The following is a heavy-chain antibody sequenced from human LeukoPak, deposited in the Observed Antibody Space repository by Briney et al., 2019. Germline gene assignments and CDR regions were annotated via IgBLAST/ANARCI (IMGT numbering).Heavy chain of an antibody. D-gene: IGHD3-10*02. CDR1: GFTFSNSG. J-gene: IGHJ3*01. CDR3: AREISMFVNAFDL. CDR2: IWYDGSNE. V-gene: IGHV3-33*01. Sequence: SGGSLRLSCAASGFTFSNSGMHWVRQAPGKGLEWVAVIWYDGSNEYYADAVKGRFIISRDNSKNTVHLQMISLRVEYTSVYYCAREISMFVNAFDLWGQGTLVAVSS.